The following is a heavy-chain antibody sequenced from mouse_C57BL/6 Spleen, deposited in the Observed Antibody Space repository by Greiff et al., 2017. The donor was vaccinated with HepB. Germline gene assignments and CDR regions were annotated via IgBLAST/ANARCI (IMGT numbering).Heavy chain of an antibody. D-gene: IGHD2-2*01. V-gene: IGHV1-81*01. J-gene: IGHJ4*01. Sequence: QVQLQQSGAELARPGASVKLSCKASGYTFPSYGLSWVKQSTGQGLEWIGEIYPRSGNTYYNEKFKGKATLTADKSSSTAYMELRSLTSEDSAVYFCAYYGYDDGEYYAMDYGGQGTSVTVSS. CDR3: AYYGYDDGEYYAMDY. CDR1: GYTFPSYG. CDR2: IYPRSGNT.